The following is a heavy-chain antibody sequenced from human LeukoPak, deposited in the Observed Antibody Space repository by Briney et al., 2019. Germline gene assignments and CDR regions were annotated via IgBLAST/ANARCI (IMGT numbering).Heavy chain of an antibody. CDR2: ISGSGGST. V-gene: IGHV3-23*01. D-gene: IGHD2-15*01. CDR1: GFTFSSYG. Sequence: GGSLRLSCAASGFTFSSYGMIWGRQAPGKGLEWVSAISGSGGSTYYADSVKGRFTISRDNSKNTLYLQMNSLRAEDTAIYYCAKTSGGYSSSYYFDYWGQGTLVTVSS. J-gene: IGHJ4*02. CDR3: AKTSGGYSSSYYFDY.